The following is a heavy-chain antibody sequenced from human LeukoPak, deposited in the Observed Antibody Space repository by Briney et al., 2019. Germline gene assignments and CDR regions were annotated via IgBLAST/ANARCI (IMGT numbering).Heavy chain of an antibody. CDR3: VSLDGVYYYHMDV. J-gene: IGHJ6*02. V-gene: IGHV3-7*01. Sequence: GGSLRLSCVASGFTFGKYWMSWVRQAPGKGLEWVANIKLDGSEKNYVDSVKGRFTISRDNAKNTLYLQMNSLRAEDSAVYYCVSLDGVYYYHMDVWGQGTTVIVSS. CDR2: IKLDGSEK. CDR1: GFTFGKYW. D-gene: IGHD3/OR15-3a*01.